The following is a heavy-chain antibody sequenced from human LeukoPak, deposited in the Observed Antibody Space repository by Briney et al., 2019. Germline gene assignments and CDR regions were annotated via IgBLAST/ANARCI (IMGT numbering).Heavy chain of an antibody. CDR2: ISSSSSYI. CDR1: GFTFSSYS. D-gene: IGHD3-10*01. Sequence: GGSLRLSCAASGFTFSSYSMNWVRQAPGKGLEWVSSISSSSSYIYYADSVKGRFTISRDNAKNSLYLQMNSLRAEDTAVYYCAIIPMVRGVIGYFDYWGQGTLVTVSS. V-gene: IGHV3-21*01. CDR3: AIIPMVRGVIGYFDY. J-gene: IGHJ4*02.